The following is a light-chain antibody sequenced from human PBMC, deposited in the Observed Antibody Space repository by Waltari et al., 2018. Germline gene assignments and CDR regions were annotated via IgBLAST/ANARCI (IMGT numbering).Light chain of an antibody. V-gene: IGKV4-1*01. CDR1: QSVFYRSDNKNY. Sequence: DIVMTQSPDSLAVSLGERATIDGKSSQSVFYRSDNKNYLAWYQHKPGQPPKLLFYWASTRESGVPDRFSASGSGTDFTLTINNLRAEDVAVYYCQQYYRSRTFGQGTKVEIK. CDR3: QQYYRSRT. J-gene: IGKJ1*01. CDR2: WAS.